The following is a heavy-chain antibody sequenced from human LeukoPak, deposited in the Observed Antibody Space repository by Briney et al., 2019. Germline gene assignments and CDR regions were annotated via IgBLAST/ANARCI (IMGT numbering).Heavy chain of an antibody. V-gene: IGHV3-21*04. CDR1: EFTFSSYS. D-gene: IGHD5-24*01. J-gene: IGHJ4*02. Sequence: SGGSLRLSCAASEFTFSSYSMNWVRQAPGKGLEWVSSISSSGSYIYYADSVKGRFTISRDNSKNTLYLQMNSLRAEDTAVYYCAKTRGEMATIREFDYWGQGTLVTVSS. CDR3: AKTRGEMATIREFDY. CDR2: ISSSGSYI.